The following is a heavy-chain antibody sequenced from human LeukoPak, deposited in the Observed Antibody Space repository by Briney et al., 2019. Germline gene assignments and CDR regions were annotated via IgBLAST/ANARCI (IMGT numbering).Heavy chain of an antibody. CDR2: ISYDGSNK. D-gene: IGHD2-2*01. J-gene: IGHJ4*02. V-gene: IGHV3-30-3*01. Sequence: PGGSLRLSCAASGFTFSSYAMHWVRQAPGKGLEWVAVISYDGSNKYYADSVKGRFTISRDNSKNTLHLQIDSLRAEDTAIYYCTRDNPSRAYDYWGQGTLVTVSS. CDR3: TRDNPSRAYDY. CDR1: GFTFSSYA.